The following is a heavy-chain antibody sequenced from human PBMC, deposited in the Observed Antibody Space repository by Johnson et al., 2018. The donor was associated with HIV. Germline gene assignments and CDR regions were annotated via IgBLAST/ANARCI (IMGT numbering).Heavy chain of an antibody. CDR1: GFTVSSNY. J-gene: IGHJ3*02. CDR3: ARGRGSKDM. V-gene: IGHV3-72*01. CDR2: TRNKANSYTT. Sequence: VQLVESGGGLIQPGGSLRLSCAASGFTVSSNYMSWVRQAPGKGLEWVGRTRNKANSYTTAYAASVKGRFTIPRDDSKNSLHLQMNSLRAEDTAVYYGARGRGSKDMWGQGTRVTVSS.